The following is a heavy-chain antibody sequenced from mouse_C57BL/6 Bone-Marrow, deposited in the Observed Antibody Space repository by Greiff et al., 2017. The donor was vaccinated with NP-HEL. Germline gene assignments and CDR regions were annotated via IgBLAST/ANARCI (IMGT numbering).Heavy chain of an antibody. CDR2: IDPSDSET. CDR3: ASWESRDGYPYYAMDY. CDR1: GYTFTSYW. D-gene: IGHD2-3*01. V-gene: IGHV1-52*01. J-gene: IGHJ4*01. Sequence: QVQLQQPGAELVRPGSSVKLSCKASGYTFTSYWMHWVKQRPIQGLEWIGNIDPSDSETHYNQKFKDKATLTVDKSSSTAYMQLSSLTSEDSAVYYCASWESRDGYPYYAMDYWGQGTSVTVSS.